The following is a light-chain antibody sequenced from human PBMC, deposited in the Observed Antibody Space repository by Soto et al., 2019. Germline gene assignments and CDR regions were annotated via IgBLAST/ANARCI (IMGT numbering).Light chain of an antibody. J-gene: IGKJ1*01. Sequence: AIQMTQSPSSLSASVGDRVTITCRASQGIGNDLGWYQQKPGKAPKLLIYDASSLQSGVPSRISGSGSRTHFTVTNSSLQPEDCATYYCLRGYLGWTFGQGPKVEI. V-gene: IGKV1-6*01. CDR1: QGIGND. CDR3: LRGYLGWT. CDR2: DAS.